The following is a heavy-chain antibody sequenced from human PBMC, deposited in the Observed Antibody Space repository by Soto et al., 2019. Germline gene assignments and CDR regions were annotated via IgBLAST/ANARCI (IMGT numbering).Heavy chain of an antibody. J-gene: IGHJ4*02. CDR1: GYAFTTYG. V-gene: IGHV1-18*01. CDR3: ARGRYGDY. Sequence: QVHLVQSGAEVKKPGASVKVSCKGSGYAFTTYGITWVRQAPGKGLEWMGWISAHIGNTNYAQKLQGRVTVTRDTSTSTAYMELRSLRSDDTAVYYCARGRYGDYWGQGALVTVSS. CDR2: ISAHIGNT. D-gene: IGHD1-1*01.